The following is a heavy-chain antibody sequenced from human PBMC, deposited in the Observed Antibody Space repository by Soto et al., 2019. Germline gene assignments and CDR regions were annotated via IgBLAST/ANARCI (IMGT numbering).Heavy chain of an antibody. J-gene: IGHJ6*02. CDR1: GGTFSSYA. CDR2: IIPIFGTA. D-gene: IGHD3-10*01. V-gene: IGHV1-69*12. CDR3: AREPSGGSGSYTYGMDV. Sequence: QVQLVQSGAEVKKPGSSVKVSCKASGGTFSSYAISWVRQAPGQGLEWMGGIIPIFGTATYAQKFQGRVTITADESTSTAYMELSSLRSEDTAVYYCAREPSGGSGSYTYGMDVWGQGTTVTVSS.